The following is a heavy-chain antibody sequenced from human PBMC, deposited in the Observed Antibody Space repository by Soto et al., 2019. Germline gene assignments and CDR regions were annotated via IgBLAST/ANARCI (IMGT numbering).Heavy chain of an antibody. J-gene: IGHJ6*02. Sequence: ASVKVSCKASGYTFTSYYFSWVRQAAVQGLEWMGWMNPNNGNAGFAQKFRGRINMTRNTSISTAYMELRSLRSDDTAVYYCARGSSTSCYRSICGMDVWGQGTTVTVSS. CDR2: MNPNNGNA. CDR3: ARGSSTSCYRSICGMDV. V-gene: IGHV1-8*02. CDR1: GYTFTSYY. D-gene: IGHD2-2*02.